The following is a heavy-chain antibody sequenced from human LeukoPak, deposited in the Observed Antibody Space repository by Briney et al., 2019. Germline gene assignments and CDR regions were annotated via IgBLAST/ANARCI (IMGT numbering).Heavy chain of an antibody. CDR3: ARGAYCSSTSCYIANNWFDP. Sequence: GESLRLSCAASGFTFSSYWMHWVRQAPGKGLVWVSRINSDGSSTSYADSVKGRFTISRDNAKNTLYLQMNSLRAEDTAVYYCARGAYCSSTSCYIANNWFDPWGQGTLVTVSS. D-gene: IGHD2-2*02. J-gene: IGHJ5*02. CDR1: GFTFSSYW. V-gene: IGHV3-74*01. CDR2: INSDGSST.